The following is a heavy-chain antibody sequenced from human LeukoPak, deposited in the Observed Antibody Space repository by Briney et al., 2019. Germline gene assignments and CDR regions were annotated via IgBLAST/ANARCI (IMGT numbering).Heavy chain of an antibody. CDR1: GGSISSGSYY. Sequence: SETPSLTCTVSGGSISSGSYYWSWIRQPAGKGLEWIGRIYTSGSTNYNPSLTSRVTISVDTSKNQFSLNLISVTAADTAVYYCARDKRVAVAGTYIYYYYMDVWGNGTTVTISS. J-gene: IGHJ6*03. CDR2: IYTSGST. D-gene: IGHD6-19*01. V-gene: IGHV4-61*02. CDR3: ARDKRVAVAGTYIYYYYMDV.